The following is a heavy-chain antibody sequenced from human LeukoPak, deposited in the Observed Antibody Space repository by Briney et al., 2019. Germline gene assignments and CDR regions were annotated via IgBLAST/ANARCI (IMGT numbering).Heavy chain of an antibody. CDR3: ARDQLPDTYYYDSSGSPPDY. CDR2: IRQDGSDK. CDR1: GITFSSYW. D-gene: IGHD3-22*01. Sequence: GGSLRLSCAASGITFSSYWMSWVRQAPGRGLEWVASIRQDGSDKYYADSVQGRFTISRDNSKNTLYLQMNSLRAEDTAVYYCARDQLPDTYYYDSSGSPPDYWGQGTLVTVSS. J-gene: IGHJ4*02. V-gene: IGHV3-7*01.